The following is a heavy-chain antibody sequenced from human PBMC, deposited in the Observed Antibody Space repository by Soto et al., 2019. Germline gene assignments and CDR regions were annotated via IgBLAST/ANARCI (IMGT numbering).Heavy chain of an antibody. CDR3: ARVPSPFDYYYAMDV. D-gene: IGHD3-16*01. CDR2: IYHSGST. J-gene: IGHJ6*02. CDR1: GGSISSSNW. V-gene: IGHV4-4*02. Sequence: KASETLSLTCAVSGGSISSSNWWSWVRQPPGKGLEWIGEIYHSGSTNYNPSLKSRLTMSLDASQNQFSLKLNSLTDADTAVYFCARVPSPFDYYYAMDVWGQGTTVTVSS.